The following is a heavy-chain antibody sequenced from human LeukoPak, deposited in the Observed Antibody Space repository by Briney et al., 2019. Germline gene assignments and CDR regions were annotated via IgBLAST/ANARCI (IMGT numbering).Heavy chain of an antibody. CDR3: ARGVSDRTYYYYYGMDV. Sequence: PSETLSLTCTVSGGSISSYYWSWIRQPPGKGLEWIGYIYYCGSTNYNPSLKSRVTISVDTSKNQFSLKLSSVTAADTAVYYCARGVSDRTYYYYYGMDVWGQGTTVTVSS. D-gene: IGHD1-14*01. CDR1: GGSISSYY. V-gene: IGHV4-59*01. CDR2: IYYCGST. J-gene: IGHJ6*02.